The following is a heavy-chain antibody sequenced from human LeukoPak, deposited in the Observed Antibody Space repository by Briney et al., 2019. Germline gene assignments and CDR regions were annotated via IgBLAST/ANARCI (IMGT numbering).Heavy chain of an antibody. D-gene: IGHD4-23*01. Sequence: SETLSLTCTVSGGSISSYYWSWIRQPPGKGLEWIGYIYYSGSTNYNPSLKSRATISVDTSKNQFSLKLSSVTAADTAVYYCARGYGGNSPYYYHGMDVWGQGTTVTVSS. J-gene: IGHJ6*02. V-gene: IGHV4-59*01. CDR2: IYYSGST. CDR3: ARGYGGNSPYYYHGMDV. CDR1: GGSISSYY.